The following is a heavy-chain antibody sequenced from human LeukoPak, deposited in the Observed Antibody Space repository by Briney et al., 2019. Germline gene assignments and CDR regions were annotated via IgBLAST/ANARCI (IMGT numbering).Heavy chain of an antibody. CDR3: ARDRLGMVYATHWYFDL. CDR1: GGSISSYY. V-gene: IGHV4-4*07. D-gene: IGHD2-8*01. Sequence: KPSETLSLTCTVSGGSISSYYWSWIRQPAGKGLEWIGRIYTSGSTNYNPSLKSRVTMSVDTSKNQFSLKLSSVTAADTAVYYCARDRLGMVYATHWYFDLWGRGTLVTVSS. J-gene: IGHJ2*01. CDR2: IYTSGST.